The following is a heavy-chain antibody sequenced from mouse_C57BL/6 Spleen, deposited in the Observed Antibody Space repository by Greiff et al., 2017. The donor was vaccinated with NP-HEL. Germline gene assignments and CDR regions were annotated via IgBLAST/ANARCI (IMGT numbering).Heavy chain of an antibody. CDR2: IYPGDGDT. Sequence: QVQLQQSGPELVKPGASVKIPCKASGYAFSSSWMNWVKQRPGKGLEWIGRIYPGDGDTYYNGKFKGKAPLTADKSSSTAYMPLSRLTSEDSAVFIRARWGSNYVYEYWGQGTTLTVAS. CDR1: GYAFSSSW. V-gene: IGHV1-82*01. D-gene: IGHD2-5*01. CDR3: ARWGSNYVYEY. J-gene: IGHJ2*01.